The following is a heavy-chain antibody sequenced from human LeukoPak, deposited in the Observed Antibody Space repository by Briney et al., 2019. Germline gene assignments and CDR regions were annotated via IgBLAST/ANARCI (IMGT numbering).Heavy chain of an antibody. J-gene: IGHJ4*02. D-gene: IGHD3-10*01. CDR3: ARDPPGTGYYGSGSKYYFDY. CDR2: ISRSGDTI. CDR1: GFAFSDYY. Sequence: PGGSLRLSCAASGFAFSDYYMSWIRQAPGKGLEWVSYISRSGDTIYYADSVKGRFTISRDNAKNSLYLQMNSLRAEDTAVYYCARDPPGTGYYGSGSKYYFDYWGQGTLVTVSS. V-gene: IGHV3-11*01.